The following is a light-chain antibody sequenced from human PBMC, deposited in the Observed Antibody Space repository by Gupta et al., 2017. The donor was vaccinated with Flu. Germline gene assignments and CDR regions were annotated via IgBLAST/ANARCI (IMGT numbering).Light chain of an antibody. CDR2: DDN. CDR3: GTWDSRLSVVV. Sequence: QSVLTQPPSVSAAPGQKVTISCSGSRSNIGNNDVSWYQQLPGTAPKLLIYDDNKRPSGIPDRFSGSKSGTSATLGITGLQTGDEADYYCGTWDSRLSVVVFGGGTKLTVL. V-gene: IGLV1-51*01. J-gene: IGLJ2*01. CDR1: RSNIGNND.